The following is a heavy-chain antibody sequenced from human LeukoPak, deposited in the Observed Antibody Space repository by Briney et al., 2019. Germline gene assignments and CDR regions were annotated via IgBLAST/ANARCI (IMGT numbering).Heavy chain of an antibody. CDR1: GFTFSTYD. V-gene: IGHV3-23*01. CDR2: ISGSDGRT. D-gene: IGHD2-15*01. J-gene: IGHJ4*02. Sequence: GGSLRLSCAASGFTFSTYDMSWVRQAPGKGLEWVSVISGSDGRTHYADSVKGRFTISRDNSKNTLYLQVNSLRAEDTAVYYCVKGGWLDYWGQGTLVTVSS. CDR3: VKGGWLDY.